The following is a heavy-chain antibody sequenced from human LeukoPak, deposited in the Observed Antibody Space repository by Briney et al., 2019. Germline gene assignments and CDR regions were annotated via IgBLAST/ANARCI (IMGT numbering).Heavy chain of an antibody. CDR2: IYYSGST. Sequence: SETLSLTCAVYGGSFSGYYWSWIRQPPGKGLEWIGSIYYSGSTYYNPSLKSRVTISVDTSKNQFSLKLSSVTAADTAVYYCARARGAVAIDYWGQGTLVTVSS. CDR1: GGSFSGYY. D-gene: IGHD6-19*01. J-gene: IGHJ4*02. CDR3: ARARGAVAIDY. V-gene: IGHV4-34*01.